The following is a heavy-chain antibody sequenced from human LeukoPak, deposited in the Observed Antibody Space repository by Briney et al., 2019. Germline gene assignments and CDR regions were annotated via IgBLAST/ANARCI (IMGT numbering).Heavy chain of an antibody. CDR3: ARGCSSTSCYGFDY. D-gene: IGHD2-2*01. CDR1: GFTVSSKY. V-gene: IGHV3-53*01. CDR2: IYSGGST. J-gene: IGHJ4*02. Sequence: SGGSLRLSCAASGFTVSSKYMSWVRQAPGKGLEGVSVIYSGGSTYYADSVKGRFTISRDNSKNTLYLQMNSLRAEDTAVYYCARGCSSTSCYGFDYWGQGTLVTVSS.